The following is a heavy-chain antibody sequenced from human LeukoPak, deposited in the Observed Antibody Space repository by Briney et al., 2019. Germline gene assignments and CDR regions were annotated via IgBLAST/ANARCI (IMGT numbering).Heavy chain of an antibody. CDR3: ARPRRQNYYGSGIPNYYYYYGMDV. J-gene: IGHJ6*02. CDR2: INPNSGGT. Sequence: ASVKVSCKASGYTFTGYYMHWVRQAPGQGLEWMGWINPNSGGTNYAQKFQGRVTMTRDTSISTAYMELSRLRSEDTAVYYCARPRRQNYYGSGIPNYYYYYGMDVWGQGTTVTVSS. V-gene: IGHV1-2*02. CDR1: GYTFTGYY. D-gene: IGHD3-10*01.